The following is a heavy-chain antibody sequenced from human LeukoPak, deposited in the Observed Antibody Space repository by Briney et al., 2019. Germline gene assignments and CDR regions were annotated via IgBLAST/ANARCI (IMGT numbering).Heavy chain of an antibody. D-gene: IGHD1-26*01. CDR1: GGSISSNTYY. CDR2: IYYSGST. J-gene: IGHJ4*02. V-gene: IGHV4-39*07. Sequence: SETLSLTCTVSGGSISSNTYYWGWIRQPPGKGLEWIGYIYYSGSTYYNPSPKSRVTISVDTSKNQFSLKLTSVTAADTAVYYCASGTYTHYYFDYWGQGTLVTVSS. CDR3: ASGTYTHYYFDY.